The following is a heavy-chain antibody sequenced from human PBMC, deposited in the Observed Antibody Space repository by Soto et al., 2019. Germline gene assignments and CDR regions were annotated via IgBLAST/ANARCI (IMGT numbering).Heavy chain of an antibody. CDR2: IYHSGST. D-gene: IGHD1-20*01. Sequence: PSETLSLTCAVSGGSISSGGYSWSWIRQPPGKGLEWIGYIYHSGSTYYNPSLKSRVTISVDRSKNQFSLKLSSVTAADTAVYYCARGYTEVYSRWFDPWGQGTLVTVSS. CDR1: GGSISSGGYS. J-gene: IGHJ5*02. V-gene: IGHV4-30-2*01. CDR3: ARGYTEVYSRWFDP.